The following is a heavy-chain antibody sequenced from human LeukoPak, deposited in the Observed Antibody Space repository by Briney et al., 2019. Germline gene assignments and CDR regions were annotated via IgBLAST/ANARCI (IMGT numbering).Heavy chain of an antibody. CDR3: ARGPIAVAGKGSAFDI. CDR2: IYYSGST. J-gene: IGHJ3*02. Sequence: PSETLSLTCTVSGGSISSYYWSWIRQPPGKGLEWIGYIYYSGSTNYNPSLKSRVTISVDTSKNQLSLKLSSVTAADTAVYYCARGPIAVAGKGSAFDIWGQGTMVTVSS. D-gene: IGHD6-19*01. CDR1: GGSISSYY. V-gene: IGHV4-59*01.